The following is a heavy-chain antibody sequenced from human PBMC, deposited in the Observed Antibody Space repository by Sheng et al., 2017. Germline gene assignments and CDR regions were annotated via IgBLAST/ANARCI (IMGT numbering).Heavy chain of an antibody. V-gene: IGHV3-66*01. J-gene: IGHJ3*02. CDR2: IYVGDAT. Sequence: EVQLVESGGGLVQPGGSLRLSCAVSGFTFSGSYMSWVRQAPGKGLEWVSIIYVGDATNHADSVKGRFTIFRDNAKNTLYLQMNSLRAEDTAVYYCVRSGVPNGFDIWGQGTMVTVSS. CDR1: GFTFSGSY. CDR3: VRSGVPNGFDI. D-gene: IGHD2-15*01.